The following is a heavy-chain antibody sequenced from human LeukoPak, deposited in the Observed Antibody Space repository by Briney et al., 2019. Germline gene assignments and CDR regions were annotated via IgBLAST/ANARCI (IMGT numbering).Heavy chain of an antibody. Sequence: ASVKVSCMASGYTFTGYYMHWVRQAPGQGLEWMGWINPNSGGTNYAQKFQGWVTMTRDTSVSTAYMELSRLRSDDTAVYYCAISYGDYVQSFDYWGQGTLVTVSS. J-gene: IGHJ4*02. CDR3: AISYGDYVQSFDY. CDR1: GYTFTGYY. V-gene: IGHV1-2*04. CDR2: INPNSGGT. D-gene: IGHD4-17*01.